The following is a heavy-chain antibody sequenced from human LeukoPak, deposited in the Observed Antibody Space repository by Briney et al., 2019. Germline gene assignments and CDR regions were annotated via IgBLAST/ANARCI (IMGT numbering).Heavy chain of an antibody. V-gene: IGHV3-53*01. CDR3: ARFLGSNWFDP. D-gene: IGHD3-3*01. J-gene: IGHJ5*02. CDR2: IYSGGST. CDR1: GFTVSSNY. Sequence: GGSLRLSCAASGFTVSSNYMSWVRQAPGKGLEWVSVIYSGGSTYYADSVKGRFTISRDNSKNTLYLRMNSLRAEDTAVYYCARFLGSNWFDPWGQGTLVTVSS.